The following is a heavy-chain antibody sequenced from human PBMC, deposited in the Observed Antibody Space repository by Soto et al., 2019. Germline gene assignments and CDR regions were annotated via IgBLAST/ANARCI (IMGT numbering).Heavy chain of an antibody. CDR3: ARGIATGQVDP. CDR1: GYTFTRYT. J-gene: IGHJ5*02. D-gene: IGHD2-15*01. Sequence: QVQLVQSGAEVKKPGASVKIYCKASGYTFTRYTMNWVRQAPGQRLEWMGWINPDNGNTKSSQKFQDRVIITRDTSASTAYMDLSSLRSEDTAVYYCARGIATGQVDPWGQGNLVTVSS. V-gene: IGHV1-3*01. CDR2: INPDNGNT.